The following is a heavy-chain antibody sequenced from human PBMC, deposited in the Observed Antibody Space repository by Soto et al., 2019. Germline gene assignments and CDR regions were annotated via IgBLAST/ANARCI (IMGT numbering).Heavy chain of an antibody. CDR2: MNAYSGKT. Sequence: GASVKVSCKASGYTYTSYCISWVLQAPGQGLEWMGWMNAYSGKTDYAQKFQGRVTMTTDTFTSTAYMDLRSLSSDDTAVYYCVRDRLTVTGTKCFDYWGQGTMVTVSS. CDR3: VRDRLTVTGTKCFDY. D-gene: IGHD4-17*01. J-gene: IGHJ4*02. CDR1: GYTYTSYC. V-gene: IGHV1-18*01.